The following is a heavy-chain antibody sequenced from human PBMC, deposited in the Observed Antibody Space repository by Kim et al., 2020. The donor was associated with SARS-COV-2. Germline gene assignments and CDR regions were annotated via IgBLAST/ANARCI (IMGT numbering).Heavy chain of an antibody. CDR3: ARGDYYDSSGYYYVGTFDY. D-gene: IGHD3-22*01. CDR1: GFTFSSYD. CDR2: ISSSGSTI. V-gene: IGHV3-48*03. J-gene: IGHJ4*02. Sequence: GGSLRLSCAASGFTFSSYDMNWVRKAQGKGLEWVSYISSSGSTIYYADPAKGRFTISRDNAKNSLYLQMNSLRAEDTAVYYCARGDYYDSSGYYYVGTFDYWGQGTLVTVSS.